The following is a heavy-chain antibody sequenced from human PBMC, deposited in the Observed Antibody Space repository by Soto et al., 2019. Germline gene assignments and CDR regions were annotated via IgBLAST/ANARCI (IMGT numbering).Heavy chain of an antibody. CDR1: GYSFTNND. Sequence: ASVKVSCKASGYSFTNNDVTWVRQATGQGLEWMGWMNPGGGDTGYAQKFQGRVTMTRDISIATAYMELSSLRSDDTAIYYCARMATFCSLNWFDPWGQGTLVTVSS. CDR2: MNPGGGDT. D-gene: IGHD3-10*02. CDR3: ARMATFCSLNWFDP. V-gene: IGHV1-8*01. J-gene: IGHJ5*02.